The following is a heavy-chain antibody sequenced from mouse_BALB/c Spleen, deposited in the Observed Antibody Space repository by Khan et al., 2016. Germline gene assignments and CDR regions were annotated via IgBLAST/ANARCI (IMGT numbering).Heavy chain of an antibody. CDR3: ARLHYYGYMNY. D-gene: IGHD1-2*01. CDR2: INPDSSTI. Sequence: EVALVESGGGLVQPGGSLKLSCAASGFDFSRYWMSWVRQAPGKGLEWIGEINPDSSTINYTPSLKDKFIISRDNAKNTLYLQMSKVRSEDTALYFCARLHYYGYMNYWGQGTTLTVSS. V-gene: IGHV4-1*02. J-gene: IGHJ2*01. CDR1: GFDFSRYW.